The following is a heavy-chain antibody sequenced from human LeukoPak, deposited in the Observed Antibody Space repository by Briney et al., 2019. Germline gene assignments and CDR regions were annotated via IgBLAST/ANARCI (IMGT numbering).Heavy chain of an antibody. V-gene: IGHV1-18*01. D-gene: IGHD3-3*01. J-gene: IGHJ6*02. Sequence: ASVKVSCKASGYTFTSYGISWVRQAPGQGLEWMGWISAYNGNTNYAQKLQGRVTMTTDTSTSTAYMELRSLRSDDTAVYYCARDRYYDFWSGYPNHYYYYGMDVWGQGTTVTVSS. CDR3: ARDRYYDFWSGYPNHYYYYGMDV. CDR2: ISAYNGNT. CDR1: GYTFTSYG.